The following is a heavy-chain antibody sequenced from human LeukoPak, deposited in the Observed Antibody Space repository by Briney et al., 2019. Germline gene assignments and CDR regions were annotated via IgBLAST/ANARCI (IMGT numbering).Heavy chain of an antibody. V-gene: IGHV4-34*01. CDR2: INHSGST. CDR1: GGSFSRYY. J-gene: IGHJ6*02. CDR3: ATTVTTWDYYGMDV. D-gene: IGHD4-17*01. Sequence: SETLSLTCAVYGGSFSRYYWSWIRQPPGKGLEWIGEINHSGSTNYNPSLKSRVTISVDTSKNQFSLKLSSVTAADTAVYYCATTVTTWDYYGMDVWGQGTLVTVSS.